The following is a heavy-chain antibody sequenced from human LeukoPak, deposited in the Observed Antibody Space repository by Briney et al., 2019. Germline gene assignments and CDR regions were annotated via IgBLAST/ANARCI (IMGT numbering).Heavy chain of an antibody. D-gene: IGHD3-10*01. CDR3: ARDRRSGSYFYFDY. CDR2: IYTSGST. CDR1: GGSISSYY. V-gene: IGHV4-4*07. J-gene: IGHJ4*02. Sequence: SETLSLTCTVSGGSISSYYWSWIRQPAGKGLEWIGRIYTSGSTNYNPSLKSRVTMSVDTSKNQFSLKLSSVTAADTAVYYCARDRRSGSYFYFDYWGQGTLVTVS.